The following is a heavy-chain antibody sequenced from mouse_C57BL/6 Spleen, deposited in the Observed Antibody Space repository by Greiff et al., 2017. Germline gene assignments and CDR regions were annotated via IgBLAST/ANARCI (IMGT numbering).Heavy chain of an antibody. Sequence: VKLQESGPELVKPGASVKISCKASGYAFSSSWMNWVKQRPGKGLEWIGRIYPGDGDTNYNGKFKGKATLTADKSSSTAYMQLSSLTSEDSAVYFCARSGTVVADYYAMDYWGQGTSVTVSS. V-gene: IGHV1-82*01. CDR2: IYPGDGDT. CDR3: ARSGTVVADYYAMDY. J-gene: IGHJ4*01. D-gene: IGHD1-1*01. CDR1: GYAFSSSW.